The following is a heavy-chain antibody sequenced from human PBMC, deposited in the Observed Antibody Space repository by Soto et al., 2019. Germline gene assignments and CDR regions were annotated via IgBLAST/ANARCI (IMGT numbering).Heavy chain of an antibody. CDR2: IYYSGST. J-gene: IGHJ3*01. V-gene: IGHV4-59*01. Sequence: QVQLQESGPGLVKPSETLSLTCTVSGGSISSYYWSWIRQPPGKGLEWIGYIYYSGSTNYNPSLKSRGTISVDTSKNQFSLKLRSVTAADTAVYYCARVWGGAFASWGQEPMVTVSS. CDR3: ARVWGGAFAS. D-gene: IGHD3-10*01. CDR1: GGSISSYY.